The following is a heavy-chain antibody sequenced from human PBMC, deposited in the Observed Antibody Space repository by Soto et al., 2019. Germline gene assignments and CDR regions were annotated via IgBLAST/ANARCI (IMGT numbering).Heavy chain of an antibody. D-gene: IGHD4-4*01. J-gene: IGHJ4*02. Sequence: EVQLLESGGGLVQPGGSLRLSCAASGFTFSSYAMSWVRQAPGKGLEWVSAISGSGGSTYYADSVKGRFTISRDNSKNTLYLQMNSLRAEDTAVYYCASPPLDRHTVIYYFDYWGQGTLVTVSS. V-gene: IGHV3-23*01. CDR1: GFTFSSYA. CDR2: ISGSGGST. CDR3: ASPPLDRHTVIYYFDY.